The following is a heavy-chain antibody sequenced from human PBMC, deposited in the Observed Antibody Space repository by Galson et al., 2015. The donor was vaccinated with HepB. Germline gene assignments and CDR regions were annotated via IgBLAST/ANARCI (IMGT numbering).Heavy chain of an antibody. CDR1: GFTFSNYY. J-gene: IGHJ3*01. D-gene: IGHD6-19*01. V-gene: IGHV3-11*06. CDR2: ISSSSYT. Sequence: SLRLSCAASGFTFSNYYMSWIRQAPGKGLEWVSYISSSSYTNYADSVKDRLTISRDNAKNSKYLQMNSMRAEDTAVYYCARGYSSGWHGAFDVWGQGTMVTVSS. CDR3: ARGYSSGWHGAFDV.